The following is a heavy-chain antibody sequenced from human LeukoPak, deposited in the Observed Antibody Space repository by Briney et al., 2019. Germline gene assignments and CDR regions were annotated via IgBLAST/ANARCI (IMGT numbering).Heavy chain of an antibody. V-gene: IGHV3-9*02. CDR3: TKDLTPGGADV. CDR2: IMWRSGST. Sequence: GGSLRLSCAVSGFTSDDHAMHWVRQASGKGREWVAGIMWRSGSTGYGDSVKGRFTISRDNAKKSLYLQMNGLRVEDTAFYYCTKDLTPGGADVWGQGTTVTVSS. CDR1: GFTSDDHA. J-gene: IGHJ6*02. D-gene: IGHD3-10*01.